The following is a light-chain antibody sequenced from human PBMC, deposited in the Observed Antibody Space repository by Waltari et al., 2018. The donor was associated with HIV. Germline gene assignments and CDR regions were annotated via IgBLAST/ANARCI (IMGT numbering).Light chain of an antibody. CDR1: NIDVCISNY. CDR3: CSYTIGRTLV. J-gene: IGLJ1*01. V-gene: IGLV2-14*01. Sequence: QSALTQPASVAGSPGQSITLSFTATNIDVCISNYLPCYQQHSGKAPKVMIYEVSHRPSGVSHRFSGSKSGNTASLTISGLQAEDEADYYCCSYTIGRTLVFGTGTKVAV. CDR2: EVS.